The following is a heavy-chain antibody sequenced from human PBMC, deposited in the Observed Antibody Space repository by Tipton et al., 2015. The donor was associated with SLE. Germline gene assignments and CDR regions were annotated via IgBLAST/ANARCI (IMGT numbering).Heavy chain of an antibody. V-gene: IGHV4-61*09. D-gene: IGHD3-10*01. CDR3: ANVNYYFDY. J-gene: IGHJ4*02. Sequence: TLSLTCTVSGGSISSGSYYWSWIRQPAGKGLEWIGYIYISGSTNYNPSLKSRVIISVDTSKNQFSLKLSSVTAADTAVYYCANVNYYFDYWGQGTLVTVSS. CDR1: GGSISSGSYY. CDR2: IYISGST.